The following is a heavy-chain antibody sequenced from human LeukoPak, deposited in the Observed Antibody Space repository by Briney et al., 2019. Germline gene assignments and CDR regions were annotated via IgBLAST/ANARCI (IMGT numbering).Heavy chain of an antibody. CDR3: AKGDCSSTSCYTIDY. CDR1: GFTFSSYA. J-gene: IGHJ4*02. CDR2: ISGSGDTT. Sequence: PGGSLRLSCADSGFTFSSYAMSWVRQAPGKGLEWVSAISGSGDTTSYADSVKGRFTISRDNSKNTLFLQMNSLRAEDTAVFYCAKGDCSSTSCYTIDYWGQGTLVTVSS. V-gene: IGHV3-23*01. D-gene: IGHD2-2*02.